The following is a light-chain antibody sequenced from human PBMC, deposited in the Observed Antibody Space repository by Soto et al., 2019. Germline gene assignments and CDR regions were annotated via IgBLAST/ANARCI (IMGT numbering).Light chain of an antibody. CDR1: QSVLYSSNNKNY. J-gene: IGKJ4*01. CDR2: WAS. CDR3: QQYYSTPLT. Sequence: DIVMTQSPDSLAVSLGEGATINCKSSQSVLYSSNNKNYLAWYQQKPGQPPKLLIYWASTRESGVPDRFSGSGSGTDFTLTISSLQAEDVAVYYCQQYYSTPLTFGGGTEVEIK. V-gene: IGKV4-1*01.